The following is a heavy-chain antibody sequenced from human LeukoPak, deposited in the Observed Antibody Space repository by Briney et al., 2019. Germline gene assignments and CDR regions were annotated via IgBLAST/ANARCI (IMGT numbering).Heavy chain of an antibody. CDR1: GYTFTSYG. J-gene: IGHJ6*03. Sequence: ASVKVSCKASGYTFTSYGFTWVRQAPGQGLEWMGWISAYNGNTNYAQKLQGRVTMTTDTSTSTAYMELRSLRSDDTAVYYCARSDSSGRYGGYYYYYMDVWGRGTTVTVSS. CDR3: ARSDSSGRYGGYYYYYMDV. D-gene: IGHD6-19*01. V-gene: IGHV1-18*01. CDR2: ISAYNGNT.